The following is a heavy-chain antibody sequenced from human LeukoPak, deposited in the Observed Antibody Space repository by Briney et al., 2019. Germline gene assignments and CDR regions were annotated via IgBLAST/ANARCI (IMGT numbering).Heavy chain of an antibody. CDR2: INLNSGDT. V-gene: IGHV1-2*02. D-gene: IGHD3-16*01. CDR3: ARGVLRDHFDY. J-gene: IGHJ4*02. Sequence: GASVKVSCKASGYTFTDYYIHWVRQAPGQGLEWTGWINLNSGDTNYAQKFQGRVAMTRDTSISTAYMELSRLRSDDTAVYYCARGVLRDHFDYWGQGTLVIVSS. CDR1: GYTFTDYY.